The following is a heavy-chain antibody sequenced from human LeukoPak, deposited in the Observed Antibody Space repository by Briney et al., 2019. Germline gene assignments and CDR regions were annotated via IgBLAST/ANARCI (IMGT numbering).Heavy chain of an antibody. J-gene: IGHJ4*02. CDR3: ARGTNIAAAGYLDY. CDR2: IYSGGST. D-gene: IGHD6-13*01. Sequence: GGSLRLSCAASGFTVSSNYMSWVRQAPGKGLEWVSVIYSGGSTYYADSVKGRFTISRDYSKNTLYLQMNSLRAEDTAVYYCARGTNIAAAGYLDYWGQGSLVTVSS. CDR1: GFTVSSNY. V-gene: IGHV3-53*01.